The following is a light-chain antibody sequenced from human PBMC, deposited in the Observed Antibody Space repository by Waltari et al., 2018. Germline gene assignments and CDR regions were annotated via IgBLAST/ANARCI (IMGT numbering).Light chain of an antibody. Sequence: VLTQSPGTLSLSPGERATLSCRASEGVGKYLAGYQQRPCQAPRLLLFHASIRATGTPDRFSGGGYGTDVSLTSSRREPEDFAVYYCQKYDFLPATFGQGTTVEIK. V-gene: IGKV3-20*01. CDR3: QKYDFLPAT. CDR2: HAS. CDR1: EGVGKY. J-gene: IGKJ1*01.